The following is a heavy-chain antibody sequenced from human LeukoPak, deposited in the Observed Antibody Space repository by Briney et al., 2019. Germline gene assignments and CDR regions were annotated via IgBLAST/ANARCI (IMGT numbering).Heavy chain of an antibody. D-gene: IGHD5-24*01. Sequence: GESLKISCKGSGYSFTSYWIGWVRQMPGKGVEGVGIIYPGDSDTRYSPSFQGQVTISADKSISTAYLQWSTLKASDTAMYYCARQAMAALDYWGQGTLVTVSS. V-gene: IGHV5-51*01. J-gene: IGHJ4*02. CDR2: IYPGDSDT. CDR1: GYSFTSYW. CDR3: ARQAMAALDY.